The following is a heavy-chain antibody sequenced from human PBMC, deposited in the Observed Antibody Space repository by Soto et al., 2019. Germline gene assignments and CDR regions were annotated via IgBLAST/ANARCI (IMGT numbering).Heavy chain of an antibody. CDR3: ARGAGPAAMHYYYYGMDV. CDR2: INPNSGGT. CDR1: GYTFTGYC. D-gene: IGHD2-2*01. Sequence: QVQLVQSGAEVKKPGASVKVSCKASGYTFTGYCMHWVRQAPGQGLEWMGWINPNSGGTNYAQKFQGWVTMTRDTSISTAYMELSRLRSDDTAVYYCARGAGPAAMHYYYYGMDVWGQGTTVTVSS. V-gene: IGHV1-2*04. J-gene: IGHJ6*02.